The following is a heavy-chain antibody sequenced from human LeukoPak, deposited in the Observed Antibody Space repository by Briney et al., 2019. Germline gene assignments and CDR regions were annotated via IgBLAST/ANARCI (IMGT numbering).Heavy chain of an antibody. Sequence: SGTLFLTCTVSGGSVSSSYYWGWIRQPPGKGLEWIGSICSGGNTCYNPSLESRVTISVDSSRSHFFLQLTSATAADTAVYFCARDGPWKSDYWGRGTLVTVSS. V-gene: IGHV4-39*02. CDR3: ARDGPWKSDY. D-gene: IGHD1-1*01. CDR1: GGSVSSSYY. CDR2: ICSGGNT. J-gene: IGHJ4*02.